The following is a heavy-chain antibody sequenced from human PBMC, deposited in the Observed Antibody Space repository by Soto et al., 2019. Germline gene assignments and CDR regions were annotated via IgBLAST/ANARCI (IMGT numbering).Heavy chain of an antibody. CDR1: GFTVSSYA. CDR3: AKNFYPNGYYLDF. V-gene: IGHV3-23*01. Sequence: PGGSLRLTCAASGFTVSSYAMSWIRQAPGKGLEWVSAIWGRGGTTYYADSVKCRFTSSGDKSKNTPYLQMNSLRAEDTAVYYCAKNFYPNGYYLDFWGQGTLVTVSS. CDR2: IWGRGGTT. J-gene: IGHJ4*02. D-gene: IGHD1-7*01.